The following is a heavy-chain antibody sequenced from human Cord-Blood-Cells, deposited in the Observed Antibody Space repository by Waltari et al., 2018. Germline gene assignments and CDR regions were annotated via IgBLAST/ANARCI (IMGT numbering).Heavy chain of an antibody. CDR1: GGSISSGSSY. D-gene: IGHD3-16*01. J-gene: IGHJ5*02. CDR2: IYTSGST. CDR3: ARAFGEGWFDP. V-gene: IGHV4-61*09. Sequence: QVQLQESGPGVVKPSQTLSLTCTASGGSISSGSSYWSCVRQPAGKGREWTWYIYTSGSTNYNPSLKSRVTISVDTSKNQFSLKLSSVTAADTAVYYCARAFGEGWFDPWGQGTLVTVSS.